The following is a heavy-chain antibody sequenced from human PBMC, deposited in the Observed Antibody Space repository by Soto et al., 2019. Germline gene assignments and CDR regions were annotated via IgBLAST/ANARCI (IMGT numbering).Heavy chain of an antibody. CDR2: IGPESGAT. CDR1: GYTFTGHY. D-gene: IGHD3-22*01. V-gene: IGHV1-2*02. CDR3: ARGGYFDSSNYLAY. Sequence: ASVKVSCKASGYTFTGHYIHWVRQAPEQGPEWMGEIGPESGATRYAQKFQGRVTMTRDMSITTVYMELNNLSPDDTAVYYCARGGYFDSSNYLAYWGLGTLVTVSS. J-gene: IGHJ4*02.